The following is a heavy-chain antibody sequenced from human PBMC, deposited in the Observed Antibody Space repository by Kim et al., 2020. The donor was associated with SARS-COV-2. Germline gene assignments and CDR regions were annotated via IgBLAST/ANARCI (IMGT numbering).Heavy chain of an antibody. CDR3: TTKRLGNFASRFAAFDY. CDR2: IKSKTDGGTT. Sequence: GGSLRLSCAASGFTFSNAWMSWVRQAPGKGLEWVGRIKSKTDGGTTDYAAPVKGRFTISRDDSKNTLYLQMNSLKTEDTAVYYCTTKRLGNFASRFAAFDYWGQGTLVTVSS. CDR1: GFTFSNAW. V-gene: IGHV3-15*01. D-gene: IGHD1-7*01. J-gene: IGHJ4*02.